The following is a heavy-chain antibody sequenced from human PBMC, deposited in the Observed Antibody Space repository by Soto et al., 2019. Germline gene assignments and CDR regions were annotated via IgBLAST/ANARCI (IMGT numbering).Heavy chain of an antibody. D-gene: IGHD3-10*01. CDR2: TSGSGDTT. V-gene: IGHV3-23*01. J-gene: IGHJ4*02. CDR3: AKDLGYDGSGIEI. CDR1: GFTFSSYG. Sequence: EVQLLGSGGGLVQSGGSLRLSCAASGFTFSSYGMRWVRQAPGKGLEWVSATSGSGDTTYYADSVKGRFTISRDNSKNTLYLQMNSLRAEDTAVYYCAKDLGYDGSGIEIWGQGTLVTVSS.